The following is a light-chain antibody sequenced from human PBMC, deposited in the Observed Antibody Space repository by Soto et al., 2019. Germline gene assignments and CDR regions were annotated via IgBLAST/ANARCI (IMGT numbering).Light chain of an antibody. V-gene: IGKV3-11*01. CDR1: QSISNS. J-gene: IGKJ1*01. CDR3: QQRSEWPRT. CDR2: DAS. Sequence: EIVLTQSPATLSLSPGERATLSCRASQSISNSLAWYQQKPGQAPRLLIYDASSRATGFPARFSGSGSGTDFTLTIGSLEPEDSAVYYCQQRSEWPRTFGQGTKVEIK.